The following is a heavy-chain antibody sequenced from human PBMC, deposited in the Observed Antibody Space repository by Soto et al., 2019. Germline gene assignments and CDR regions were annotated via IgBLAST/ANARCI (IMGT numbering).Heavy chain of an antibody. CDR2: ISVNSGKT. D-gene: IGHD3-10*01. Sequence: ASVKVSCKASGGTFSSYTISWVRQAPGQGLEWMGRISVNSGKTNYAQKHQGRVTMTTDKSTSTAYMELRSLRSDDTVFFYCTGGSGSYYNAPDAFDIWGQGTMVTVSS. CDR1: GGTFSSYT. J-gene: IGHJ3*02. V-gene: IGHV1-18*01. CDR3: TGGSGSYYNAPDAFDI.